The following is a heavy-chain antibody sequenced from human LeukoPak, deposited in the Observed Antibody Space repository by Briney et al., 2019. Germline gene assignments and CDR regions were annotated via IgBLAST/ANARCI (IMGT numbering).Heavy chain of an antibody. Sequence: GGSLRLSCAASGFTFSTYSMNWVRQAPGKGLEWLSYISTDSNTIYYADSVKGRFTVSRDNARNSLYLQKHSMRAQETAVYSCATPSRGIQLWRAFDYWGQRTLVTVSS. J-gene: IGHJ4*02. V-gene: IGHV3-48*01. D-gene: IGHD5-24*01. CDR1: GFTFSTYS. CDR3: ATPSRGIQLWRAFDY. CDR2: ISTDSNTI.